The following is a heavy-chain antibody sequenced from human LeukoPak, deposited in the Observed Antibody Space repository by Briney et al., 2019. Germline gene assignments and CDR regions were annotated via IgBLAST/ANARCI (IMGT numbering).Heavy chain of an antibody. D-gene: IGHD6-19*01. Sequence: SETLSLTCTVSGGSISSYYWSWIRQPAGKGLEWIGRIYTSGSTNYNPSLKSRVTMSVDTSKNQFSLKLSSVTVADTAVYYCARDPKETVAGTFRGGMDVWGQGTTVTVSS. CDR1: GGSISSYY. CDR3: ARDPKETVAGTFRGGMDV. CDR2: IYTSGST. J-gene: IGHJ6*02. V-gene: IGHV4-4*07.